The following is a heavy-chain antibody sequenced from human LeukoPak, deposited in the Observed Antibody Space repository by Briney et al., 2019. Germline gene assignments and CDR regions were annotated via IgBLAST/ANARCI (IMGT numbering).Heavy chain of an antibody. Sequence: KPSETLSLTCTVSGGPISSHYWRWIRQPRGKGLEWLGYIYYSGSTNYNPSLKSRVTISVDTSKNQFSLKLSSVPAADTAVYYCARHGIYDSSGQYFPNYYYYYLDVWGKGTMVTVSS. V-gene: IGHV4-59*11. CDR1: GGPISSHY. CDR3: ARHGIYDSSGQYFPNYYYYYLDV. D-gene: IGHD3-22*01. J-gene: IGHJ6*03. CDR2: IYYSGST.